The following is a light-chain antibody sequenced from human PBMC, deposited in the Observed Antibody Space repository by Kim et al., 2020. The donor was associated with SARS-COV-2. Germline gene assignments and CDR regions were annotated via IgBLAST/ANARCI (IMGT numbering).Light chain of an antibody. Sequence: ETVMTQSPLSLSVTPGHPASISCKSSQSLLHSDGKTYLHWYLQKAGQSPQLLIYEVSSRFSGVPDRFSGSGSGTDFTLKTSRVEVEDVGVYYCMQGVHHPKTFGQGTKVDIK. J-gene: IGKJ1*01. V-gene: IGKV2-29*02. CDR2: EVS. CDR3: MQGVHHPKT. CDR1: QSLLHSDGKTY.